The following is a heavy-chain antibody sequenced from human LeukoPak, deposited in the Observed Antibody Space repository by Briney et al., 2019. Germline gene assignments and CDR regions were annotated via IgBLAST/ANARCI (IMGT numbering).Heavy chain of an antibody. V-gene: IGHV3-11*01. Sequence: PGGSLRLSCAASGFIFSDYYVSWIRQAPGGGLEWVSYISSSGNTIYYADSVKGRFTISRDNAKNSLYLQMNSLRAEDTAVYYCARERGYTYGAAFDYWGQGTLVTVSS. CDR2: ISSSGNTI. CDR3: ARERGYTYGAAFDY. D-gene: IGHD5-18*01. J-gene: IGHJ4*02. CDR1: GFIFSDYY.